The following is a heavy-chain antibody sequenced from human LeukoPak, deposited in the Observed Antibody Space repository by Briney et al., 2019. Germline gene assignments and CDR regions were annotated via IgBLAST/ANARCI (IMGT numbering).Heavy chain of an antibody. V-gene: IGHV4-61*01. CDR1: GGSVSSGSYY. CDR3: ARHLTGTKSLDD. J-gene: IGHJ4*02. Sequence: KASETLSLTCTVSGGSVSSGSYYWSWIRQPPGKGLEWIGYVYYSGTTYYNPSLKSRVTISVDRPKNQLSLKLSSVTAADTAVYYCARHLTGTKSLDDWGPGSLVTVSS. D-gene: IGHD1-7*01. CDR2: VYYSGTT.